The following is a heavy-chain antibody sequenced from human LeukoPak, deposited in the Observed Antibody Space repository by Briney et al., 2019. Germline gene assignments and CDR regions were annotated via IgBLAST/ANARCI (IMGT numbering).Heavy chain of an antibody. CDR2: IYYSGST. J-gene: IGHJ4*02. Sequence: SSETLSLTCTVSDGSISSYYWSWIRQPPGKGLEWIGNIYYSGSTNYNPSLKSRVTISLDTSKNQLSLRLSSVTAADTAVYYCAKATQWLAFDYWGQGTLVTVSS. CDR1: DGSISSYY. CDR3: AKATQWLAFDY. D-gene: IGHD6-19*01. V-gene: IGHV4-59*01.